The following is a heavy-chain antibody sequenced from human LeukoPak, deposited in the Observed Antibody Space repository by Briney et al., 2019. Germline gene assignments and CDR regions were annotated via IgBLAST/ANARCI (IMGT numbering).Heavy chain of an antibody. CDR1: GYTFTSYG. J-gene: IGHJ5*02. D-gene: IGHD4-17*01. Sequence: ASVKVSCKASGYTFTSYGISWVRQAPGQGLGWMGWISAYNGNTNYAQKLHGRVPMTTDTYTSTDYMELQRLRSDDKAVYSCARSYGDSDGWFDPWGQGTLVTVSS. CDR2: ISAYNGNT. CDR3: ARSYGDSDGWFDP. V-gene: IGHV1-18*01.